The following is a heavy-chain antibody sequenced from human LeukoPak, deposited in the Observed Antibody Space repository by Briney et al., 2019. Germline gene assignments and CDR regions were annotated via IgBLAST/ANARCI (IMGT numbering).Heavy chain of an antibody. V-gene: IGHV3-11*01. Sequence: GGSLRLSCAASGFTFSDYYMSWIRQAPGKGLEWVSYISSSGTTIYYADSVKGRFTISRDNAKNSLFLQMNSLRAEDTAVYYCARGNYGDCEAEFDYWGQGALVTVSS. CDR1: GFTFSDYY. CDR2: ISSSGTTI. D-gene: IGHD4-17*01. CDR3: ARGNYGDCEAEFDY. J-gene: IGHJ4*02.